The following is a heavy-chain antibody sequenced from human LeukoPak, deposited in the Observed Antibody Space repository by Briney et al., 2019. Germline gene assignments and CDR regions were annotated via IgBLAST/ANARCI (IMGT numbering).Heavy chain of an antibody. Sequence: VSGPTLVKPTQTLTLTCTFSGFSLSTSGVGVGWIRQPPGKALEWLALIYWNDDKRNSPSLKSRLTITKDTSKNQVVLTMTNMDPVDTATYYCAHRRGARITMVRGVIIHAFDIWGQGTMVTVSS. CDR2: IYWNDDK. D-gene: IGHD3-10*01. J-gene: IGHJ3*02. V-gene: IGHV2-5*01. CDR1: GFSLSTSGVG. CDR3: AHRRGARITMVRGVIIHAFDI.